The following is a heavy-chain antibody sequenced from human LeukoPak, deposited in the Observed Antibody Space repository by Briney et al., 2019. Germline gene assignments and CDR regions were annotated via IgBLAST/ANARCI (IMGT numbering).Heavy chain of an antibody. CDR1: GGSISTYY. D-gene: IGHD3-10*01. CDR2: GYYSGST. CDR3: VRSADRVIRGAPPYYYYYMDV. Sequence: SETLSLTCTVSGGSISTYYWSWVRQPPGKGLEWIGYGYYSGSTDYIPSLKSRVTISVDTSKNQFSLKLTSVTAADTAAYYCVRSADRVIRGAPPYYYYYMDVWGKGTTVTVSS. V-gene: IGHV4-59*01. J-gene: IGHJ6*03.